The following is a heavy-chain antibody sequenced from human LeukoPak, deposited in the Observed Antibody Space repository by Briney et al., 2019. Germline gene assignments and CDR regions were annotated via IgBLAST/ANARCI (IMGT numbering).Heavy chain of an antibody. CDR1: GFSLSTSGMC. J-gene: IGHJ6*02. D-gene: IGHD3-22*01. CDR3: ARMPYYYDSSGSDPRYYYYGMDV. V-gene: IGHV2-70*11. CDR2: IDWDDDK. Sequence: SGPALVKPTHTLTLTCTFSGFSLSTSGMCVSWIRQPPGKALEWLARIDWDDDKYYSTSLKTRLTISKDTSKNQVVLTMTNMDPVDTATYYCARMPYYYDSSGSDPRYYYYGMDVRGQGTTVTVSS.